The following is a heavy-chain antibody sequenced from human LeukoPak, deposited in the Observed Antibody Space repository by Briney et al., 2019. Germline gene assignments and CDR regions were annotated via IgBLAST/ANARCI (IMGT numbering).Heavy chain of an antibody. CDR3: ARSGNTIDDAFDI. D-gene: IGHD3-9*01. V-gene: IGHV1-69*05. Sequence: SVKVSCKASGGTFSSYAISWVRQAPGQGLEWMGGIIPIFGTANYAQKFQRRVTITTDDSTSTAYMELSSLRSEDTAVYYCARSGNTIDDAFDIWGQGTMVTVSS. J-gene: IGHJ3*02. CDR1: GGTFSSYA. CDR2: IIPIFGTA.